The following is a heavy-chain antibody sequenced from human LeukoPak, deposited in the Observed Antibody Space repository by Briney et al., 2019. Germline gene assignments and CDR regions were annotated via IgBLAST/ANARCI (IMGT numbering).Heavy chain of an antibody. J-gene: IGHJ4*02. CDR3: AKGRYYGSSVDY. CDR1: GFTLSSYA. CDR2: ISGSGGST. V-gene: IGHV3-23*01. D-gene: IGHD3-10*01. Sequence: GGSLRLSCAASGFTLSSYAMSWVRQAPGKGLEWVSAISGSGGSTYYADSVKGRFTISRDNSKNTLYLQMNSLRAEDTAVYYCAKGRYYGSSVDYWGQGTLVTVSS.